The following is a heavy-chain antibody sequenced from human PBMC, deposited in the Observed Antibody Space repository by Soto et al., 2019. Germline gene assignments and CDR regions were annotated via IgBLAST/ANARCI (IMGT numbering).Heavy chain of an antibody. J-gene: IGHJ6*02. Sequence: QVQLVQSGTEVMTPGASVKVSCKASGYTFSNFGLSWVRQAPGQWLEWMGWISGYNGNTNSAQRFQGRVTMTTDTSTSTAYMEVSSLTSDDTAVYYCARDKGYGFGWSSSSGLDVWGQGTTVTVSS. D-gene: IGHD6-19*01. V-gene: IGHV1-18*01. CDR3: ARDKGYGFGWSSSSGLDV. CDR2: ISGYNGNT. CDR1: GYTFSNFG.